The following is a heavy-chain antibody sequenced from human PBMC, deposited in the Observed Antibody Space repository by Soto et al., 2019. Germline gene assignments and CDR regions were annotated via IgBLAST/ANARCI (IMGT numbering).Heavy chain of an antibody. CDR1: GDSVSSNSAA. CDR3: ARDPHIYSSSSHYYYGTDV. Sequence: SQPLSLTCAISGDSVSSNSAAWNWIRQSPSRGLEWLGRTYYRSKWYNDYAVSVKSRITINPDTSKNQFSLQLNSVTPEDTAVYFCARDPHIYSSSSHYYYGTDVWGQGTTVTVSS. CDR2: TYYRSKWYN. J-gene: IGHJ6*02. V-gene: IGHV6-1*01. D-gene: IGHD6-6*01.